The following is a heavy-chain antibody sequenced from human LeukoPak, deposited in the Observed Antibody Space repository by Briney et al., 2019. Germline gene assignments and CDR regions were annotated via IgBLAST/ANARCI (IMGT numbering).Heavy chain of an antibody. CDR2: ISSSGSTI. D-gene: IGHD3-22*01. V-gene: IGHV3-48*03. J-gene: IGHJ4*02. CDR3: ARIAYYYDSIGRPFDY. Sequence: PGGSLRLSCAASGFTFSTYEMNWVCQAPGKGLEWVSYISSSGSTIYYADSVKGRFTISRDNAEKSLYLQMNSLRAEDTAVYYCARIAYYYDSIGRPFDYWGQGTLVTVSS. CDR1: GFTFSTYE.